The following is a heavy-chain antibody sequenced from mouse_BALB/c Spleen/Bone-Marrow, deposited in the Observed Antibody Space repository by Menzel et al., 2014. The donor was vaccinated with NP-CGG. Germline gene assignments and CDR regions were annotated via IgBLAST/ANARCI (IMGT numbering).Heavy chain of an antibody. CDR3: ARDGNYGAY. J-gene: IGHJ3*01. CDR1: GYTFGSYW. Sequence: QVQLQQSGAELMKPEASVKISCKATGYTFGSYWIEWVKQRPGHGLEWIGEILPGSGSTNHNEKFKGKATFTADTSSNTAYMQLSSLTSEDSAVYYCARDGNYGAYWGQGTLVTVSA. D-gene: IGHD2-1*01. CDR2: ILPGSGST. V-gene: IGHV1-9*01.